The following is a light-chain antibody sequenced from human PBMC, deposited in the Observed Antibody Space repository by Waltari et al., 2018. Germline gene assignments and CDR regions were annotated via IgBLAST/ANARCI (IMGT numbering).Light chain of an antibody. CDR1: SGHSSYA. Sequence: QLVLTQSPSASASLGASVKLTCTLSSGHSSYAIAWHQQQPEKGPRYLMKLNSDGSHSKGDVIPDRFSGSSSGAERYLTLSSLQSEDEADYYCQTWGTGIRVFGGGTKLSVL. CDR2: LNSDGSH. J-gene: IGLJ2*01. V-gene: IGLV4-69*01. CDR3: QTWGTGIRV.